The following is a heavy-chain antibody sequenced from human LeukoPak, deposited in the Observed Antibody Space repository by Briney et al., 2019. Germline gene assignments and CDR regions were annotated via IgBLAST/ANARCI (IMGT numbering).Heavy chain of an antibody. V-gene: IGHV3-30*04. J-gene: IGHJ4*02. Sequence: GGSLRLSCAASGFIFSPYTMHWIRQAPGKGLEWVALISYDGTDKYYADSVKGRFTISRDNSKNTLYLQTNSLRTEDTAVYYCARGSIDWQAVALDCWGQGTLVTVSS. D-gene: IGHD2-21*01. CDR1: GFIFSPYT. CDR2: ISYDGTDK. CDR3: ARGSIDWQAVALDC.